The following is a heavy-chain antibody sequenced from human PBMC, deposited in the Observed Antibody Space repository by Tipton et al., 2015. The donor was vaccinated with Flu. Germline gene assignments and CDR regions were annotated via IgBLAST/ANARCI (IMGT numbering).Heavy chain of an antibody. CDR1: GFTFSGSA. Sequence: SLRLSCAASGFTFSGSAIHWVRLTSRKGLEWVGRIKTKTNNYATTYAASVMGRFTISRDDSNNTAYLQMNSLKTEDTAVYYCTTIGDSDFDYWGQGTLVTVSS. CDR2: IKTKTNNYAT. D-gene: IGHD2-15*01. CDR3: TTIGDSDFDY. J-gene: IGHJ4*02. V-gene: IGHV3-73*01.